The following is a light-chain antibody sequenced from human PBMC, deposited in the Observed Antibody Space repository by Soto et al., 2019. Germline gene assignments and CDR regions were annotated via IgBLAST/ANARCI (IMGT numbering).Light chain of an antibody. CDR2: LNSDGSH. J-gene: IGLJ1*01. CDR3: PIWGPRIHHV. Sequence: QSVLTQSPSASASLGASVKLTCTLSSGHSSYAIAWHQQQPEKGPRYLMELNSDGSHSKGDGIPDRFSGSSSGAERYLTISLLHSHDYPAYYCPIWGPRIHHVFGTGTKLTLL. CDR1: SGHSSYA. V-gene: IGLV4-69*01.